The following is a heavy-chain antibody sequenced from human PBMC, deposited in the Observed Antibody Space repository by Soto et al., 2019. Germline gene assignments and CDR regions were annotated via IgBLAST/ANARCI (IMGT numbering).Heavy chain of an antibody. J-gene: IGHJ5*02. V-gene: IGHV4-4*07. D-gene: IGHD6-19*01. Sequence: SETLSLTCTVSGGSISSYYWSWIRQPAGKGLEWIGRIYTSGSTNYNPSLKSRVTMSVDTSKNQFSLKLSSVTAADTAVYYCARDPVAGTNSEANWFDPWGQGTLVTVSS. CDR3: ARDPVAGTNSEANWFDP. CDR1: GGSISSYY. CDR2: IYTSGST.